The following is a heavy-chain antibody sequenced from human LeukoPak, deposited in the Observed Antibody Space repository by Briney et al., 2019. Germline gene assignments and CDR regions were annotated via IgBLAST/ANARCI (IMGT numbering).Heavy chain of an antibody. Sequence: GGSLRLSCTASEFTFSASALHWVRQASGKGLEWVGRIRSKANDYATAYAASVRGRFTFSRDDSRSTAYLQMNSLRTDDTAVYYCTSSLGMDYYGMDVWGRGTTVTVSS. D-gene: IGHD1-14*01. V-gene: IGHV3-73*01. J-gene: IGHJ6*02. CDR3: TSSLGMDYYGMDV. CDR2: IRSKANDYAT. CDR1: EFTFSASA.